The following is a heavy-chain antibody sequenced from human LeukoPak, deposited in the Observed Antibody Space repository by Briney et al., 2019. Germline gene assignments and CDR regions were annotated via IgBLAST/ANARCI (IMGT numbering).Heavy chain of an antibody. CDR3: ARGTVTTPGMDV. J-gene: IGHJ6*02. CDR2: IWYDGSNK. CDR1: GFTFSSYS. D-gene: IGHD4-17*01. Sequence: GGSLRLSCAATGFTFSSYSMHWVRQAPGKGLEWVAVIWYDGSNKYYADSVKGRFTISRDNSKNTLYLQMNSLRAEDTAVYYCARGTVTTPGMDVWGQGTTVTVSS. V-gene: IGHV3-33*01.